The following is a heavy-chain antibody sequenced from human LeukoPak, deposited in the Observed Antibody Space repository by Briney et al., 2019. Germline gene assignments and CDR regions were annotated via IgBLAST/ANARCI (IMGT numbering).Heavy chain of an antibody. CDR2: IYPGDSDT. J-gene: IGHJ3*02. V-gene: IGHV5-51*01. CDR1: GSSFTSYW. CDR3: ARRVGRWGYYDSSGSGAFDI. D-gene: IGHD3-22*01. Sequence: GESLKISCKGSGSSFTSYWIGWVCQMPGKGLEWMGIIYPGDSDTRYSPSFQGQVTISADKSISTAYLRWSSLKASDTAMYYCARRVGRWGYYDSSGSGAFDIWGQGTMVTVSS.